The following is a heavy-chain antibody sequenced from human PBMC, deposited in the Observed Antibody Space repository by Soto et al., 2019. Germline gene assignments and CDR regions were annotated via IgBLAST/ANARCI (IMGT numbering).Heavy chain of an antibody. V-gene: IGHV4-31*03. CDR3: GRDSGYRGTVTTYYYGMDV. Sequence: QVPLQESGPGLVKPSQTLSLTCTVSGGSISSGGYYWSWIRQHPGKGLEWIGYIYYSGSTYYNPSLKSRVTISVDTSKNQFSLKLSSVTAADTAVYYCGRDSGYRGTVTTYYYGMDVWGQGTTVTVSS. D-gene: IGHD4-4*01. CDR2: IYYSGST. J-gene: IGHJ6*02. CDR1: GGSISSGGYY.